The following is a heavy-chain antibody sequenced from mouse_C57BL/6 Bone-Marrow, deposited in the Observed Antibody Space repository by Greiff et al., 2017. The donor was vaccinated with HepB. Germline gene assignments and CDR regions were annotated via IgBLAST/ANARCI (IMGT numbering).Heavy chain of an antibody. D-gene: IGHD2-5*01. CDR2: INPSSGYT. CDR1: GYTFTSYT. CDR3: ARPDYSNPHWYFDV. J-gene: IGHJ1*03. V-gene: IGHV1-4*01. Sequence: QVQLQQSGAELARPGASVKMSCKASGYTFTSYTMHWVKQRPGQGLEWIGYINPSSGYTKYNQKFKDKATLTADKSSSTAYMQLSSLTSEDSAVYYCARPDYSNPHWYFDVWGTGTTVTVSS.